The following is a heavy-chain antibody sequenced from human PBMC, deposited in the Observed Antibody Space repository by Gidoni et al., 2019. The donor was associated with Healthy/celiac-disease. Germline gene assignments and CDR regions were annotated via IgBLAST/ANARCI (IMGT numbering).Heavy chain of an antibody. D-gene: IGHD6-25*01. CDR2: IWYDGSNK. V-gene: IGHV3-33*01. Sequence: QVQLVESGGGVVQPGRSLRPSCAASGFTFSSYGMHWVRQAPGKGLEWVAVIWYDGSNKYYADSVKGRFTISRDNSKNTLYLQMNSLRAEDTAVYYCARDRGIAAVDYWGQGTLVTVSS. CDR1: GFTFSSYG. J-gene: IGHJ4*02. CDR3: ARDRGIAAVDY.